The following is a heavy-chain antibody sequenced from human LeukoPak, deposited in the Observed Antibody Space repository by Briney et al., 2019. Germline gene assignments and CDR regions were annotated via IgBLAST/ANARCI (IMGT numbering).Heavy chain of an antibody. J-gene: IGHJ1*01. Sequence: GGSLRLSCAASGFTFSSYNMNWVRQAPGKGLEWVSYISSRSGTIYYADSVKGRFTISRDNAKNSLYLQMNSLRAEDTAVYYCARERPPVHWGQVTLVTVSS. V-gene: IGHV3-48*01. CDR3: ARERPPVH. CDR1: GFTFSSYN. CDR2: ISSRSGTI.